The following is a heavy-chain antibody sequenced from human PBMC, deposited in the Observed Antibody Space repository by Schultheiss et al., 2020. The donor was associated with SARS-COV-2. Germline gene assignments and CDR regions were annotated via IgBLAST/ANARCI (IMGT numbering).Heavy chain of an antibody. V-gene: IGHV1-18*01. CDR1: GYTFTSYG. CDR2: ISAYNGDT. J-gene: IGHJ6*02. CDR3: ARVACSGGSCYVLLGMDV. D-gene: IGHD2-15*01. Sequence: ASVKVSCKASGYTFTSYGISWVRQAPGQGLEWMGWISAYNGDTNYAQKFQGRVTITADESTSTAYMELSSLGSEDTAVYYCARVACSGGSCYVLLGMDVWGQGTTVTVSS.